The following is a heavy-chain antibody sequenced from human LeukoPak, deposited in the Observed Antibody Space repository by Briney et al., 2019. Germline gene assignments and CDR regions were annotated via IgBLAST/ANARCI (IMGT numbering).Heavy chain of an antibody. CDR2: ISGNGGTT. V-gene: IGHV3-23*01. Sequence: PGGSLRLSCAASGFTFSSSAMSWVRQAPGKGPEWVSGISGNGGTTYYADSVKGRFTISRDNSKNTLYLQMNSLRAEDTALYYCAKDRLVHDSWGQGTLVTVSS. D-gene: IGHD6-13*01. J-gene: IGHJ4*02. CDR1: GFTFSSSA. CDR3: AKDRLVHDS.